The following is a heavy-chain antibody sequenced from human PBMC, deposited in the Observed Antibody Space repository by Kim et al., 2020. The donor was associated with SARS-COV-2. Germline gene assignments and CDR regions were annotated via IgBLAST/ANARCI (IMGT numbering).Heavy chain of an antibody. V-gene: IGHV3-7*01. CDR3: ARPYRGGSFDI. Sequence: GGSLRLSCAASGFTFSSYWMSWVRQAPGKGLEWVASIKQDASVISYVDSVRGRFTISRDNAKNSLSLQMDGLRAEDTALYFCARPYRGGSFDIWGQGTMVTVSS. CDR2: IKQDASVI. D-gene: IGHD3-16*01. J-gene: IGHJ3*02. CDR1: GFTFSSYW.